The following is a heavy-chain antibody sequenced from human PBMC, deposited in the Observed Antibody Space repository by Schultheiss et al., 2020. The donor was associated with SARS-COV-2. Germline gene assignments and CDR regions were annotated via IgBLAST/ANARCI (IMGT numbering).Heavy chain of an antibody. D-gene: IGHD3-16*01. V-gene: IGHV3-74*01. CDR1: GFTFSSYW. CDR3: AREQYDYIWGTQYYFDY. J-gene: IGHJ4*02. Sequence: GGSLRLSCAASGFTFSSYWMHWVRQAPGKGLVWVSRINSDGSSTSYADSVKGRFTISRDNAKNTLYLQMNSLRAEDTAVYYCAREQYDYIWGTQYYFDYWGQGTLVTVSS. CDR2: INSDGSST.